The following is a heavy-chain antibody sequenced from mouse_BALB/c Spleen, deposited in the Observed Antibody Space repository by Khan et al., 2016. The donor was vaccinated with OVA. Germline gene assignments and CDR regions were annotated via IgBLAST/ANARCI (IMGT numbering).Heavy chain of an antibody. CDR3: ARAGYGGFAY. CDR2: ISDGGSYT. V-gene: IGHV5-4*02. J-gene: IGHJ3*01. CDR1: GFTFSDYY. Sequence: EVELVESGGGLVKPGGSLKLSCAASGFTFSDYYIYWVRQTPEKRLEWVATISDGGSYTYYPDSVKGRFTISRDNAKNNLYLQMSSLKSEDTAMDYCARAGYGGFAYWGQGTLVTVSA. D-gene: IGHD1-1*02.